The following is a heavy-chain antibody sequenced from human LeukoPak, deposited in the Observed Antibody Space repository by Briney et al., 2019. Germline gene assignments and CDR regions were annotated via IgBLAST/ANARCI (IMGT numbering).Heavy chain of an antibody. CDR3: AKHRARGYCSSTSCYPFAY. Sequence: GGSLRLSCAASGFTFSSYAMSWVRQAPGKGLEWVSAISGSGGSTYYADSVKCRFTISRDNSKNTLYLQMNSLRADDTAVYYCAKHRARGYCSSTSCYPFAYWGQGSLVTVSS. CDR2: ISGSGGST. J-gene: IGHJ4*02. CDR1: GFTFSSYA. V-gene: IGHV3-23*01. D-gene: IGHD2-2*01.